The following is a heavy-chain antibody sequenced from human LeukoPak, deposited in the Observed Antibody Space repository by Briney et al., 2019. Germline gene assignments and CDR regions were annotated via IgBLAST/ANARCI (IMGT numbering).Heavy chain of an antibody. J-gene: IGHJ6*02. Sequence: KPSETLSLTCTVSGGSISSGDYYWSWLRQPPGKGLEWNGNIYYSGSTYYNPSVKSRVTISVDTSKNQFSLKLSSVTAADTAVYYCARDLNDYSNSDGMDVWGQGTTVTVSS. CDR1: GGSISSGDYY. V-gene: IGHV4-30-4*01. CDR3: ARDLNDYSNSDGMDV. CDR2: IYYSGST. D-gene: IGHD4-11*01.